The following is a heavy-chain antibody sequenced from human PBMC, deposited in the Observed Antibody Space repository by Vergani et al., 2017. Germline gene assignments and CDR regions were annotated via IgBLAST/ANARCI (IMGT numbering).Heavy chain of an antibody. CDR1: GGSISSYY. Sequence: QVQLQESGPGLVKPSETLSLTCTVSGGSISSYYWSWIRQHPGKGLEWIGYIYYSGSTYYNPSLKSRVTISVDTSKNQFSLKLSSVTAADTAVYYCARDSRGAAFDIWGQGTMVTVSS. D-gene: IGHD5-24*01. CDR2: IYYSGST. J-gene: IGHJ3*02. CDR3: ARDSRGAAFDI. V-gene: IGHV4-59*06.